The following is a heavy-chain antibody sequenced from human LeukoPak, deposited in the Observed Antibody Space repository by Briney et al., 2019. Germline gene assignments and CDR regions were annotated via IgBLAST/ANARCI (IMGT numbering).Heavy chain of an antibody. V-gene: IGHV1-2*02. Sequence: ASVKVSCKASGYTFIGYYIHCVRQAPGQGPEWMGWINPNSGDTNYAQKVQGRVSMTRDTSINTAYMELSRLRSDDTAVYYCAREGFDYWGQGTLVTVSS. CDR3: AREGFDY. CDR2: INPNSGDT. J-gene: IGHJ4*02. CDR1: GYTFIGYY.